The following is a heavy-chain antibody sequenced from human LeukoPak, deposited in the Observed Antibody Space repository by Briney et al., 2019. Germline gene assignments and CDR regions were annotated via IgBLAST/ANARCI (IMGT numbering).Heavy chain of an antibody. CDR1: GRSFSGYY. Sequence: SETLSLTCAVYGRSFSGYYWSWIRQPPGKGLEWIGEINHSGSTNYNPSLKSRVTISVDTSKNQFSLKLSSVTAADTAVYYCAKAVSGYWYFDLWGRGTLVTVSS. V-gene: IGHV4-34*01. J-gene: IGHJ2*01. CDR3: AKAVSGYWYFDL. CDR2: INHSGST. D-gene: IGHD1-26*01.